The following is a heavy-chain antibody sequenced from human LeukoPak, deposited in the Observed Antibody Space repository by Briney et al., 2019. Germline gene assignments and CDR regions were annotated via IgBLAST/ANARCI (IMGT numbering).Heavy chain of an antibody. CDR3: TNRHDSSGYFFNY. CDR1: GFTFSRYV. V-gene: IGHV3-23*01. CDR2: VSESGSNR. D-gene: IGHD3-22*01. Sequence: PGGSLRLSCVTSGFTFSRYVMSWVRQAPGKGLEWVSSVSESGSNRYYADSLKGRFSISRDNSKNMVYLQMGRLRAEDTATYYCTNRHDSSGYFFNYWGQGTLVTVSS. J-gene: IGHJ4*02.